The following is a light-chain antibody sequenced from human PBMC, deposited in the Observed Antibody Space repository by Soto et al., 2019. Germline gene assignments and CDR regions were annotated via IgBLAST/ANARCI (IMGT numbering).Light chain of an antibody. CDR1: QSIISD. Sequence: EIGLAQCPGSLSFSPGERAILSCRASQSIISDSLAWYQQKPGQAPRLLISDASTRATGIPARFSGSGSGTEFTLTVSSLQSEEFAGYSCQQYIKWSITSGQGTRLEI. CDR2: DAS. CDR3: QQYIKWSIT. J-gene: IGKJ5*01. V-gene: IGKV3-15*01.